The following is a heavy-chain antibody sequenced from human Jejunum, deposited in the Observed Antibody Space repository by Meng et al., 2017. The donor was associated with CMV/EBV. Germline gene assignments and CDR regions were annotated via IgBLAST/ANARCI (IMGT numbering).Heavy chain of an antibody. CDR2: LCYSESA. CDR1: GGSIRTTRCS. Sequence: TVSGGSIRTTRCSWGWIRQPPGKGVEWTGNLCYSESAYYNPSLKSRVTMSVDTSKEQVSLRLSSVTAADTAVYYCARDRDTKWFFYWGQGKLVTVSS. D-gene: IGHD3-22*01. J-gene: IGHJ4*02. CDR3: ARDRDTKWFFY. V-gene: IGHV4-39*07.